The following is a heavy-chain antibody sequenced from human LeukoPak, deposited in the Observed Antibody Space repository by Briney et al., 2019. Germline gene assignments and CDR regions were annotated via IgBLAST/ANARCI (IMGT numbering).Heavy chain of an antibody. Sequence: TSETLSLTCTVSGGSISSSTYYWGWIRQPPGKGLEWIGSIYYSGNTYYNPSLKSRVTISVDTSKNQFSLKLSSVTAADTAVYYCARWGPPNYFDYWGQGSLVTVSS. V-gene: IGHV4-39*01. CDR2: IYYSGNT. J-gene: IGHJ4*02. D-gene: IGHD3-16*01. CDR3: ARWGPPNYFDY. CDR1: GGSISSSTYY.